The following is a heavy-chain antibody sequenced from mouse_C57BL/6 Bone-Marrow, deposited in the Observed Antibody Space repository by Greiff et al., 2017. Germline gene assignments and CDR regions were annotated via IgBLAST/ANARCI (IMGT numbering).Heavy chain of an antibody. J-gene: IGHJ3*01. CDR2: IRLKSDDYAT. CDR3: TGAQYTLAWFAY. V-gene: IGHV6-3*01. CDR1: GFTFSNYW. D-gene: IGHD3-1*01. Sequence: EVKLVESGGGLVQPGGSMKLSCVASGFTFSNYWMNWVRQSPEKGLEWVAQIRLKSDDYATHYEESVKGRFTISRDDAKSSVYLQMYNLRAEDTGIYYCTGAQYTLAWFAYWGQGTLVTVSA.